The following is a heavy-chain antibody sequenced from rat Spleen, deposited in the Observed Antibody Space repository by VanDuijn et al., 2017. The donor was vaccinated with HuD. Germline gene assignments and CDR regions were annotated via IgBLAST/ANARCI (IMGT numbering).Heavy chain of an antibody. V-gene: IGHV5-20*01. CDR3: TMPAPFAY. Sequence: EVQLVESGGGLVQPGRSMKLSCAASGFTFSNYDMAWVRQAPTKGLEWVASISYDGSSTYYRDSVKGRFTISRDNAKSTLYLQMESLRSEDTATYYCTMPAPFAYWGQGTLVTVSS. CDR1: GFTFSNYD. CDR2: ISYDGSST. J-gene: IGHJ3*01. D-gene: IGHD3-1*01.